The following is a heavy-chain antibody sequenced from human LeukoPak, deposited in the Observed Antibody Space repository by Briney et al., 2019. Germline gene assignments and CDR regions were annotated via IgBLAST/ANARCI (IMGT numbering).Heavy chain of an antibody. CDR2: IYYSGST. V-gene: IGHV4-59*01. D-gene: IGHD3-10*01. J-gene: IGHJ4*02. CDR1: GGSISSYY. CDR3: ERYQRDIVRGVIFDY. Sequence: PSETLSLTCTVSGGSISSYYWSWIRQPPGKGLEWIGYIYYSGSTNYNPSLKSRVTISVDTSKNQFSLKLSSVTAADTAVYYCERYQRDIVRGVIFDYWGQGTLVTVSS.